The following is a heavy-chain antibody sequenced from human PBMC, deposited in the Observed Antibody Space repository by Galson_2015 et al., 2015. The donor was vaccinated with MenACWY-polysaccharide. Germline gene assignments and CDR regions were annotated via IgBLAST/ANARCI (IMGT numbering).Heavy chain of an antibody. CDR1: GYSFNDNY. V-gene: IGHV1-2*02. CDR3: ATPGGRDY. D-gene: IGHD4-23*01. Sequence: QSGAEVKKPGASVKVSCKASGYSFNDNYIHWVRQASGQGLEWMGWIHPKSGGTQYAQKFQGRVTMTRDTSISTSYMELSRLRPDDTAVYYCATPGGRDYWGQGTLVTVSS. CDR2: IHPKSGGT. J-gene: IGHJ4*02.